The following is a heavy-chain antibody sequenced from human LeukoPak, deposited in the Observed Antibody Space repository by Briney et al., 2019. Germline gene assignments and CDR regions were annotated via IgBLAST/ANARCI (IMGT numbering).Heavy chain of an antibody. Sequence: PGGSLRLSCAASGFTVSSNYMSWVRQAPGKGLEWVSVIYSGGSTYYADSVKGRFTISRDNSKNTLYLQMNSLRAEDTAVYYCAREGKRDDYNFFDYWGQGTLVTVSS. J-gene: IGHJ4*02. V-gene: IGHV3-53*01. D-gene: IGHD5-24*01. CDR1: GFTVSSNY. CDR2: IYSGGST. CDR3: AREGKRDDYNFFDY.